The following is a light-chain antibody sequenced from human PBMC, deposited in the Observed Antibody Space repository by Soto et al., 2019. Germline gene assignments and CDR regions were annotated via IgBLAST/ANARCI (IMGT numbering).Light chain of an antibody. J-gene: IGKJ1*01. CDR2: AAS. V-gene: IGKV1-39*01. CDR3: QQIYSTTWK. CDR1: QGISTY. Sequence: DIQMTQSPSSLSASVGDRVTITCRASQGISTYLNWYQQKPGKAPKLLIYAASSLQSGVPSRFSGSESETDFTLTISSLQPEDFANYSCQQIYSTTWKCRQGSKVDIK.